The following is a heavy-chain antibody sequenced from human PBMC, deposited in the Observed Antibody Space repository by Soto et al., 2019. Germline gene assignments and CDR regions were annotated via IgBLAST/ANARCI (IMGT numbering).Heavy chain of an antibody. J-gene: IGHJ5*02. V-gene: IGHV3-30*18. CDR2: ISYDGSNK. CDR1: GFTFSSYG. CDR3: AKDKELLYGTNWFDP. Sequence: GSLRLSCAASGFTFSSYGMHWVRQAPGKGLEWVAVISYDGSNKYYADSVKGRFTISRDNSKNTLYLQMNSLRAEDTAVYYCAKDKELLYGTNWFDPWGQGTLVTVSS. D-gene: IGHD2-2*02.